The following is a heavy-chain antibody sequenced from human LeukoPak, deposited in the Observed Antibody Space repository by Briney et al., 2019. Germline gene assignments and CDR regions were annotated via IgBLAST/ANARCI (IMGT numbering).Heavy chain of an antibody. V-gene: IGHV4-59*01. CDR2: IYYSGST. D-gene: IGHD6-19*01. Sequence: SETLSLTCTVSGGSISSYYWSWIRQSPGKGLEWIGYIYYSGSTNYNPSLKSRVTISVDTSKNQFSLKLSSVTAADTAVYYCAGGLTGYSSGWYAQSFDAFDIWGQGTMVTVSS. CDR1: GGSISSYY. J-gene: IGHJ3*02. CDR3: AGGLTGYSSGWYAQSFDAFDI.